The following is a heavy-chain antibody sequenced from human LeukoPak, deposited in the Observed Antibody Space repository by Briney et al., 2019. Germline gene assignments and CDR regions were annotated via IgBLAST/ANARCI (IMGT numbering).Heavy chain of an antibody. CDR2: IYSSGST. V-gene: IGHV4-59*01. CDR1: GGSISSYY. Sequence: PSETLSLTWTLSGGSISSYYWSWFRQTPGKGTEWVGSIYSSGSTKYNPSLKSRVTISVDRSKNHFSLKLNSVTAADTAVYYCARYWGVQLWPHWYFDLWGRGSLVTVSS. J-gene: IGHJ2*01. D-gene: IGHD5-18*01. CDR3: ARYWGVQLWPHWYFDL.